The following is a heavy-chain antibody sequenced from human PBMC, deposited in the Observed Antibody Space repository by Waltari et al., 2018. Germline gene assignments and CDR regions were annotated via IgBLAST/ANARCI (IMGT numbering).Heavy chain of an antibody. CDR3: ARGRDGYIQDVFDI. D-gene: IGHD5-12*01. CDR1: GFTFSTSN. J-gene: IGHJ3*02. Sequence: ELQLVESGGGMVQPGESLRLSCAASGFTFSTSNMNWVRQAPGKGLEWVSYISSSTTTYYADYVKGRFTISRDNAKNSLYLQMNSLRAEDTALYYCARGRDGYIQDVFDIWGQGTMVSVSS. V-gene: IGHV3-48*01. CDR2: ISSSTTT.